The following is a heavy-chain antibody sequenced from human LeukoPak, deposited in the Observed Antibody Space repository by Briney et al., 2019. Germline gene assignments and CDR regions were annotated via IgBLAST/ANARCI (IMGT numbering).Heavy chain of an antibody. J-gene: IGHJ4*02. D-gene: IGHD2-21*02. CDR1: GLTFSNYW. CDR2: IKDFGSEK. CDR3: VRTRVVVTAYFDY. Sequence: GGSLRLSCAASGLTFSNYWMSWVRQAPGKGLEWVANIKDFGSEKYYVDSVKGRFTISRDNAKNPLYLQMNSLRAEDTALYYCVRTRVVVTAYFDYWGQGTLVTVSS. V-gene: IGHV3-7*01.